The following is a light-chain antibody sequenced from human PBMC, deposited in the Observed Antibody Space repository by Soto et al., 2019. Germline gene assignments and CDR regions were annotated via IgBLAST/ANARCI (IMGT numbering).Light chain of an antibody. V-gene: IGKV1-5*03. CDR1: QHIYTW. CDR2: EAS. Sequence: DIQTSQSPSTLSASVGYRVTTTCTASQHIYTWLAWYQQKPGKAPKLLIYEASSLETGVTSRFSGSGSGTDFTLTIRSLQPEESATYYCLKDFSYSRTVGQGTKVDI. J-gene: IGKJ1*01. CDR3: LKDFSYSRT.